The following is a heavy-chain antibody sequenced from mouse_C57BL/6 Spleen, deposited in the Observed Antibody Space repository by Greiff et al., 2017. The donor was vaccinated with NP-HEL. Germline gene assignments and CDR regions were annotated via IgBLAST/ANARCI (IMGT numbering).Heavy chain of an antibody. D-gene: IGHD1-1*01. J-gene: IGHJ4*01. CDR3: ARSGDYGSSYNYAMDY. V-gene: IGHV1-81*01. CDR2: IYPRSGNT. CDR1: GYTFTSYG. Sequence: QVQLKESGAELARPGASVKLSCKASGYTFTSYGISWVKQRTGQGLEWIGEIYPRSGNTYYNEKFKGKATLTADKSSSTAYMELRSLTSGVTAVDFCARSGDYGSSYNYAMDYWGQGTSVTVSS.